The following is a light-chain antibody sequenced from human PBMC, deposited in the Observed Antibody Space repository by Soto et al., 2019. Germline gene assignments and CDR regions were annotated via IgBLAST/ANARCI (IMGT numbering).Light chain of an antibody. CDR1: SGDVGTYKL. CDR2: EGT. J-gene: IGLJ2*01. Sequence: QSALTQPASVSGSPGQSITISCTGTSGDVGTYKLVSWYQHHPGKVPRLMIYEGTKRPSGVSDRFSGSKSGNTASLTIPGLQAEDEADYYCCSYAGSSTFVVFGGGTKLTVL. CDR3: CSYAGSSTFVV. V-gene: IGLV2-23*03.